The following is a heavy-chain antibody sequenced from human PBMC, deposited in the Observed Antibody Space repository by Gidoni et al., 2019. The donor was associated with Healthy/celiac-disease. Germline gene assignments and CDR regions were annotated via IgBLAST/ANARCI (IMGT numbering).Heavy chain of an antibody. D-gene: IGHD2-15*01. Sequence: QVQLVESGGGLVKPGGSLRLSCSASRFTFSDYYMSWIRQAPGKWLEWVSYISSSSSYTNYADAVKGRFTISRDNAKNSLYLQMNSLRAEDTAVYYCARDFSGGNLWDAFDIWGQGTMVTVSS. V-gene: IGHV3-11*05. CDR3: ARDFSGGNLWDAFDI. J-gene: IGHJ3*02. CDR1: RFTFSDYY. CDR2: ISSSSSYT.